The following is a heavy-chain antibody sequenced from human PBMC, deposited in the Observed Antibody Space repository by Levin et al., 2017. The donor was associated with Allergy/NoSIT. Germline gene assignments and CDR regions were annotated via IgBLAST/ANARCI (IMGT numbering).Heavy chain of an antibody. J-gene: IGHJ6*01. Sequence: TGGSLRLSCIVSGGSINNYHWSWIRQPPGKGLEWIGYIYYSGSTNYNPSLKSRVTMSVDTSKNQFSLTLNSVTAADTAVYYCARDRVVASSGTDYDYGMAGWGQGTTVTVSS. CDR1: GGSINNYH. CDR3: ARDRVVASSGTDYDYGMAG. CDR2: IYYSGST. V-gene: IGHV4-59*01. D-gene: IGHD2-15*01.